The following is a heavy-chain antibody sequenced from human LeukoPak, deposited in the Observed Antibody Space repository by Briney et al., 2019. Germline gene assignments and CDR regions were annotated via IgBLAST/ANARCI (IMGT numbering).Heavy chain of an antibody. D-gene: IGHD2-2*02. CDR2: ISYDASNR. CDR3: ARDRDCSTTSCYKGGLDY. CDR1: GFTFSSYA. J-gene: IGHJ4*02. Sequence: PGGSLRLSCAASGFTFSSYAMHWGRQAPGKGLEWVAVISYDASNRYYADSVKGRFTISRDNSKNMLYLQMNSLTAEDTAVYYCARDRDCSTTSCYKGGLDYWGQGTLVTVSS. V-gene: IGHV3-30-3*01.